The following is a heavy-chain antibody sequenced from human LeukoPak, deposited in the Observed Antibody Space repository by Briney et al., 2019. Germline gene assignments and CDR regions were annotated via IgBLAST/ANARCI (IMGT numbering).Heavy chain of an antibody. D-gene: IGHD5-18*01. CDR1: GGTFSSYA. J-gene: IGHJ6*02. Sequence: SVKVSCKASGGTFSSYAISWVRQAPGQGLEWMGGIIPIFGTANYAQKFQGRVTITADESTSTAYMELSSLRSEDTAVYYCARDRRLWLFRSSPQYGMDVWGQGTTVTVSS. CDR3: ARDRRLWLFRSSPQYGMDV. V-gene: IGHV1-69*13. CDR2: IIPIFGTA.